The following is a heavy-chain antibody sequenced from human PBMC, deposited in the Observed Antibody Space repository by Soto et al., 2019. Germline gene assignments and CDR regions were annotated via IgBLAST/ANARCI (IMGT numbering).Heavy chain of an antibody. CDR1: GFTFSSYA. CDR3: AKLTHDLCSSGWYSASAPHFDY. CDR2: ISGSGGST. V-gene: IGHV3-23*01. Sequence: SLRLSCAASGFTFSSYAMSWVRQAPGKGLEWVSAISGSGGSTYYADSVKGRFTISRDNSKNTLYLQMNSLRAEDTAVYYCAKLTHDLCSSGWYSASAPHFDYWGQGTLVTVSS. J-gene: IGHJ4*02. D-gene: IGHD6-19*01.